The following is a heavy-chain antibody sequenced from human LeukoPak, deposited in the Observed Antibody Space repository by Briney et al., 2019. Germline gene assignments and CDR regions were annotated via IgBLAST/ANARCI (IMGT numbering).Heavy chain of an antibody. V-gene: IGHV3-74*01. J-gene: IGHJ4*02. CDR3: TRDAGHCHSSGCWKPSDY. D-gene: IGHD6-19*01. CDR1: GFDFRSYW. Sequence: GGSLRLSCAGSGFDFRSYWMQWVRQVRGKGLVWVARINSDDTGTYADSVKGRFTISRDNANNMLYLQMNSLKADDTAVYYCTRDAGHCHSSGCWKPSDYWGQGALVTVSS. CDR2: INSDDTGT.